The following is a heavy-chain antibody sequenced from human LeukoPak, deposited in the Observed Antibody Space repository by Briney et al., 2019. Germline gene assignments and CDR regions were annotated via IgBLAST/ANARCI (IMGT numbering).Heavy chain of an antibody. D-gene: IGHD4/OR15-4a*01. CDR3: ASFRGAIPDYYYYGMDV. CDR1: GYTFSSYY. CDR2: MNPNSGNT. Sequence: GASVKVSCKASGYTFSSYYMHWVRQATGQGLEWMGWMNPNSGNTGYAQKFQGRVTMTRNTSISTAYMELSSLRSEDTAVYYCASFRGAIPDYYYYGMDVWGQGTTVTVSS. J-gene: IGHJ6*02. V-gene: IGHV1-8*02.